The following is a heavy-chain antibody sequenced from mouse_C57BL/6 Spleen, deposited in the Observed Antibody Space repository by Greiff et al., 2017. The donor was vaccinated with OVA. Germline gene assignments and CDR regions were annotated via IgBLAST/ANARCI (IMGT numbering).Heavy chain of an antibody. CDR3: ARQGTVVARGAMDY. Sequence: EVKLMESGGGLVQPGGSLKLSCPASGFTFSDYYMYWVRQTPEKRLEWVAYISNGGGSTYYPDTVKGRFTISRDNAKNTLYLQMSRLKSEDTAMYYCARQGTVVARGAMDYWGQGTSVTVSS. V-gene: IGHV5-12*01. CDR1: GFTFSDYY. J-gene: IGHJ4*01. CDR2: ISNGGGST. D-gene: IGHD1-1*01.